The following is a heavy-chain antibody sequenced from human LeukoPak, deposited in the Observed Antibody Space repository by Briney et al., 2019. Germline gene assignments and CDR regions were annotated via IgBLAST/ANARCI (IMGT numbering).Heavy chain of an antibody. Sequence: KPSETLSLTCTVSGGSISSSSYYWGWIRQPPGKGLEWIGSIYYSGSTYYNPSLKSRVTISVDTSKNQFSLKLSSVTAADTAVYYCARQQPPRKYDFWRSIGDYWGQGTLVTVSS. CDR2: IYYSGST. CDR3: ARQQPPRKYDFWRSIGDY. V-gene: IGHV4-39*01. D-gene: IGHD3-3*01. CDR1: GGSISSSSYY. J-gene: IGHJ4*02.